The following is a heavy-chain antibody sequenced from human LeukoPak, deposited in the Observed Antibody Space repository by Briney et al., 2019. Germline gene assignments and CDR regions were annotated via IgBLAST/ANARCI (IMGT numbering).Heavy chain of an antibody. CDR3: ARAEAFDI. J-gene: IGHJ3*02. CDR1: GFTFSSYV. Sequence: GGSLRLSCAASGFTFSSYVMHWVRQAPGKGLEWVAVISYDGSNKYYADSVKGRFTISRDNSKNTLYLQMNSLRAEDTAVYYCARAEAFDIWGQGTMVTVSS. V-gene: IGHV3-30*03. CDR2: ISYDGSNK.